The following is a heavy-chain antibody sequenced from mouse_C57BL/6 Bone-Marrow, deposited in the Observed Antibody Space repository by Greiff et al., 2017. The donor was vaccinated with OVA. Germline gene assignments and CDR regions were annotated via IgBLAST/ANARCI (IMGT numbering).Heavy chain of an antibody. V-gene: IGHV14-4*01. CDR3: TTYGNHYYAMDY. CDR1: GFNIKDDY. D-gene: IGHD2-1*01. CDR2: IDPENGDT. J-gene: IGHJ4*01. Sequence: SGAELVRPGASVKLSCTASGFNIKDDYMHWVKQRPEQGLEWIGWIDPENGDTEYASKFQGKATITADTSSNTAYLQLSSLTSEDTAVYYCTTYGNHYYAMDYWGQGTSVTVSS.